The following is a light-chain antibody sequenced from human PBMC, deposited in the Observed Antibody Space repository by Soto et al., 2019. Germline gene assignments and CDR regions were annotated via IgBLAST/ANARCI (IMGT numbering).Light chain of an antibody. CDR3: QQFGTSPPGT. CDR1: QSVSSSY. CDR2: GAS. J-gene: IGKJ1*01. V-gene: IGKV3-20*01. Sequence: EIVLTQSPGTLSESPGERDTLSCRASQSVSSSYLAWYQQKPGQAPRLLIYGASSRATGIPDRFSGSGSGTDFTLTINRLEPEDFAVDYCQQFGTSPPGTFGQGTKVEIK.